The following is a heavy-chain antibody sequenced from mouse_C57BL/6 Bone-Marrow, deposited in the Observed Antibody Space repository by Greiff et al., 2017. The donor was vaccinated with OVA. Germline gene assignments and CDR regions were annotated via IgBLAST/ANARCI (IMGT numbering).Heavy chain of an antibody. CDR1: GYTFTSYW. V-gene: IGHV1-69*01. CDR3: AREGVTGTRNWYFDV. Sequence: QVQLQQPGAELVMPGASVKLSCKASGYTFTSYWMHWVKQRPGQGLEWFGEIDPSDSYTNYNQKLKGKSTLTVDKSSSTAYMQLSSLTSEDSAVYYCAREGVTGTRNWYFDVWGTGTTVTVSS. D-gene: IGHD4-1*01. J-gene: IGHJ1*03. CDR2: IDPSDSYT.